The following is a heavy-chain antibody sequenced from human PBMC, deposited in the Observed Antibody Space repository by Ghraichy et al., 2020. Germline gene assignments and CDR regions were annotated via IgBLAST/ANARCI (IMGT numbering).Heavy chain of an antibody. J-gene: IGHJ6*02. CDR1: GGTFSSYA. Sequence: SVKVSCKASGGTFSSYAISWVRQAPGQGLEWMGGIIPIFGTANYAQKFQGRVTITADESTSTAYMELSSLRSEDTAVYYCARLYLEQQLVPPYYYYYGMDVWGQGTTVTVSS. CDR2: IIPIFGTA. D-gene: IGHD6-13*01. CDR3: ARLYLEQQLVPPYYYYYGMDV. V-gene: IGHV1-69*13.